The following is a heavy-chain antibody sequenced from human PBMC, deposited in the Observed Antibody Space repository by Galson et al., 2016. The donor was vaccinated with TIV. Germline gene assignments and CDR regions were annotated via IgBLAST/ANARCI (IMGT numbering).Heavy chain of an antibody. CDR1: GGSISSIGYY. CDR2: IYYSGSA. D-gene: IGHD5-24*01. Sequence: TLSLTCTVSGGSISSIGYYWSWIRQRPGRGLEWIGFIYYSGSAHSKPTLKSRVTISVDTSKNQFSLQLSSVTAADTAIYYCARERASGRDGYSYADQWGQGTLVTVSS. V-gene: IGHV4-31*03. CDR3: ARERASGRDGYSYADQ. J-gene: IGHJ4*02.